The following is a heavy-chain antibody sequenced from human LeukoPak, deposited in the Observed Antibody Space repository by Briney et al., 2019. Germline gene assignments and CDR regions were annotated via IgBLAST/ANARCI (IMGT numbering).Heavy chain of an antibody. V-gene: IGHV3-23*01. J-gene: IGHJ4*02. Sequence: PGGSLRLSCAVSGITLSNYGMSWVRQAPGKGLEWVAGISGSGGSTNYADSVKGRFTISRDNPKNTLYLQMNSLTVADTAVYFCAKRGVVIRVILVGFHKEAYYFDSWGQGALVTVSS. D-gene: IGHD3-22*01. CDR1: GITLSNYG. CDR3: AKRGVVIRVILVGFHKEAYYFDS. CDR2: ISGSGGST.